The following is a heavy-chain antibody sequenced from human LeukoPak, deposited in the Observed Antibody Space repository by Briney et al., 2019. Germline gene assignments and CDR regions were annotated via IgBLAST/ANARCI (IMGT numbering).Heavy chain of an antibody. D-gene: IGHD1-7*01. V-gene: IGHV3-7*01. CDR2: IKQDGSEK. CDR3: ARDTGPHTWNWHWYFDL. J-gene: IGHJ2*01. CDR1: GFTFSSYW. Sequence: GGSLRLSCAASGFTFSSYWMSWVRQAPGKGLEWVANIKQDGSEKYYVDAVKGRFTISRDNAKNSLYLQMNSLRAEDTAVYYCARDTGPHTWNWHWYFDLWGRGTLVTVSS.